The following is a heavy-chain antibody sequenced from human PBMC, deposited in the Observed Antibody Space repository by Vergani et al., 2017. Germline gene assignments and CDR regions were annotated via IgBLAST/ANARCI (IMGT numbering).Heavy chain of an antibody. D-gene: IGHD3-10*01. CDR2: INHSGST. CDR3: ARGYYYGSGSYAFDY. Sequence: QVQLQQWGAGLLKPSETLSLTCAVYGGSFSGYYWSWIRQPPGKGREWIGEINHSGSTNYNPSLKSRVTISVDTSKNQFSLKLSSVTAADTAVYYCARGYYYGSGSYAFDYWGQGTLVTVSS. J-gene: IGHJ4*02. CDR1: GGSFSGYY. V-gene: IGHV4-34*01.